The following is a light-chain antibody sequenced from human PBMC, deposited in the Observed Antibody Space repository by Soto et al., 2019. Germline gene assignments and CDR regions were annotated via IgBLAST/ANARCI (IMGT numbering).Light chain of an antibody. CDR2: DAS. J-gene: IGKJ1*01. CDR3: QQYNTYSET. Sequence: DIQMTQSPSTLSASVGDRVTITCRASQSINSWLAWYQQKPGKAPKLLIFDASTLESGVPSRFSGSGSGTDFALSISSLQPDDFATYYCQQYNTYSETFGQGTKVEFK. CDR1: QSINSW. V-gene: IGKV1-5*01.